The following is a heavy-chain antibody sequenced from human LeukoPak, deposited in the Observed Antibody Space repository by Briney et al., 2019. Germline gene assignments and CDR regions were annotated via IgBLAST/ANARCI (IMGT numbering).Heavy chain of an antibody. J-gene: IGHJ5*02. D-gene: IGHD5-12*01. Sequence: ASVKVSCKASGYTFTGYYMHWVRQAPGQGLEWMGWINPNSGGTNYAQKFQGRVTMTRDTSISTAYMELSRLRSDDTAVYYCARGIRKPYSGYDWRNLVWSDPWGQGTLVTVSS. CDR3: ARGIRKPYSGYDWRNLVWSDP. CDR2: INPNSGGT. V-gene: IGHV1-2*02. CDR1: GYTFTGYY.